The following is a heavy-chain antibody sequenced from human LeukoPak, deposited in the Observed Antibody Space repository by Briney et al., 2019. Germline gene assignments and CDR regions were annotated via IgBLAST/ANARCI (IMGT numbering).Heavy chain of an antibody. CDR1: GGSFSSGSYY. J-gene: IGHJ3*02. D-gene: IGHD3-10*01. V-gene: IGHV4-61*01. CDR3: ARTELGDGSGSYYNDAFDI. Sequence: SETLSLTCTVSGGSFSSGSYYWGWSRQPPGKGLEWIVYIYYSGSTNYNPSLKSRVTITVNTTKNQFSLKLSSVTAAHTAVYYCARTELGDGSGSYYNDAFDIWGQGTMVTVSS. CDR2: IYYSGST.